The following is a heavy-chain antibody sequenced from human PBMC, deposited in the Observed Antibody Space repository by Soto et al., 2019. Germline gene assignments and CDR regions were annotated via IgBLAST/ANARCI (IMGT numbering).Heavy chain of an antibody. Sequence: GVLRLSCAASGFTFSGSAMHWVRQASGKGLEWVGRIRSKANSYATAYAASVKGRFTISRDDSKNTAYLQMNSLKTEDTAVYYCTSGIAAAADYGTYYYYYYGMDVWGQGTTVTVSS. CDR2: IRSKANSYAT. V-gene: IGHV3-73*01. CDR1: GFTFSGSA. D-gene: IGHD6-13*01. CDR3: TSGIAAAADYGTYYYYYYGMDV. J-gene: IGHJ6*02.